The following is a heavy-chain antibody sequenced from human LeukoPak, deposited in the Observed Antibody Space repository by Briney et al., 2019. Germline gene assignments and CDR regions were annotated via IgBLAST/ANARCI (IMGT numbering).Heavy chain of an antibody. J-gene: IGHJ5*02. D-gene: IGHD6-13*01. CDR3: ARTGEGAAASNWLDP. Sequence: PSETLSLTCAVSGYSISSGYYWGWIRQPPGKGLEWIGSIYHSGSTYYNPSLKSRVTISVDTSKNQFSLKLSSVTAADTAVYYCARTGEGAAASNWLDPWGQGTLVTVSS. CDR2: IYHSGST. CDR1: GYSISSGYY. V-gene: IGHV4-38-2*01.